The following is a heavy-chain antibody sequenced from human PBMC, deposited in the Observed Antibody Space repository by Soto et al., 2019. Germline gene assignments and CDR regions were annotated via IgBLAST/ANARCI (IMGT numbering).Heavy chain of an antibody. CDR1: GGSISSGGYY. Sequence: SETLSLTCTVSGGSISSGGYYWSWIRQHPGKGLEWIGYIYYSGSTYYNPSLKSRVTISVDTSKNQFSLKLSSVTAADTAVYYCARGYCSGGSCYDFDYWGQGTPVTVSS. CDR2: IYYSGST. V-gene: IGHV4-31*03. J-gene: IGHJ4*02. D-gene: IGHD2-15*01. CDR3: ARGYCSGGSCYDFDY.